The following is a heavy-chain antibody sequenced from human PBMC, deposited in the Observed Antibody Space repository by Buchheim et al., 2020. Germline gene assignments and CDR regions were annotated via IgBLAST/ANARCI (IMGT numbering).Heavy chain of an antibody. CDR3: TRQLLVEYASDYYYGMDV. CDR2: IRSKANSYAT. J-gene: IGHJ6*02. D-gene: IGHD2-8*02. Sequence: EVQLVESGGGLVQPGGSLKLSCAASGFTFSGSAMHWVRQASGKGLEWVGRIRSKANSYATAYAASVKGRFTISRDDSKNTAYLQMNSLKTEDTAVYYCTRQLLVEYASDYYYGMDVWGQGTT. V-gene: IGHV3-73*02. CDR1: GFTFSGSA.